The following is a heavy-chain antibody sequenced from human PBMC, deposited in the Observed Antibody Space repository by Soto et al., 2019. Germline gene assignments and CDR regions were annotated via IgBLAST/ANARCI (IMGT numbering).Heavy chain of an antibody. J-gene: IGHJ4*02. Sequence: QVQLVESGGGVVQPGRSLTLTCAASGLRFSLYGMHWVRQAPGKGLEWVALIRNDGSNNYYGDSVKGRFTISRDNSKNTVYLQMYSLGDEDSAIYSCVTDGPVTHGTFEYWSQELLVTVSS. CDR1: GLRFSLYG. CDR2: IRNDGSNN. V-gene: IGHV3-33*01. CDR3: VTDGPVTHGTFEY.